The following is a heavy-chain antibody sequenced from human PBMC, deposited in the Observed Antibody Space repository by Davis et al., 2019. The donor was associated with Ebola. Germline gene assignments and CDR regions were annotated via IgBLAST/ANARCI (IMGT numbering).Heavy chain of an antibody. V-gene: IGHV3-23*01. CDR3: AKGLKSDYYDTSGSSFYDYFGMDV. CDR1: GFTFSKYA. J-gene: IGHJ6*04. D-gene: IGHD3-22*01. CDR2: IRCSGVCP. Sequence: GESLKISCAASGFTFSKYAMSWDRQAPGKGVGWVSVIRCSGVCPYYPVSLKGRFTITRDNYKNTLYLQMNSLRAEDTAVYYCAKGLKSDYYDTSGSSFYDYFGMDVWGKGTTVTVAS.